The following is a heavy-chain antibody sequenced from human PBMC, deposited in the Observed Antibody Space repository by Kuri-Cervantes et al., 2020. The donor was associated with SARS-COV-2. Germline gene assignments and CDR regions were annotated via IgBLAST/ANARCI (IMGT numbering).Heavy chain of an antibody. CDR2: INSDGSST. CDR3: AGASSYGDSPPGHFDY. D-gene: IGHD4-17*01. V-gene: IGHV3-74*01. CDR1: GFTFSSYW. Sequence: ETLSLTCAASGFTFSSYWMHWVRQAPGKGLVWVSRINSDGSSTSYADSVKGRFTISRDNAKNTLYLQMNSLRAEDTAVYYCAGASSYGDSPPGHFDYWGQGTLVTVSS. J-gene: IGHJ4*02.